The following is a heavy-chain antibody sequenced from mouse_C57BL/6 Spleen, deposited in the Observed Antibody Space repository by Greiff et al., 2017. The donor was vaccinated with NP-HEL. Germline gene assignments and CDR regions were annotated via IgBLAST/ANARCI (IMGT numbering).Heavy chain of an antibody. D-gene: IGHD2-1*01. V-gene: IGHV1-26*01. CDR2: INPNNGGT. J-gene: IGHJ2*01. Sequence: EVKLQQSGPELVKPGASVKISCKASGYTFTDYYMNWVKQSHGKSLEWIGDINPNNGGTSYNQKFKGKATLTVDKSSSTAYMELRSLTSEDSAVYYCARDGNWDYWGQGTTLTVAS. CDR3: ARDGNWDY. CDR1: GYTFTDYY.